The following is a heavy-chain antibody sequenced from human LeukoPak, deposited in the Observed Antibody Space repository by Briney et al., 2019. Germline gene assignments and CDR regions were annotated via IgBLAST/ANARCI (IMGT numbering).Heavy chain of an antibody. D-gene: IGHD2/OR15-2a*01. CDR1: GYTLTELS. CDR3: ATPPPNKNSASYDY. V-gene: IGHV1-24*01. Sequence: ASVKVSCKVSGYTLTELSMHWVRQAPGKGLEWMGGFDPEDGETIYAQKFQGRVTMTEDTSTDTAYMDLSSLRSEDTAVYYCATPPPNKNSASYDYGGQEPLFIVSS. CDR2: FDPEDGET. J-gene: IGHJ4*02.